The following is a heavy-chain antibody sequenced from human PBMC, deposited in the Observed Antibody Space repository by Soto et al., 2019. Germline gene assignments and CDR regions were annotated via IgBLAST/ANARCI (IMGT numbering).Heavy chain of an antibody. CDR2: IYYSGST. Sequence: LSLTCTVSGGSISSYYWSWIRQPPGKGLEWIGYIYYSGSTNYNPSLKSRVTISVDTSKNQFSLKLSSVTAADTAVYYCARENWRGGNYYGMDVWGQGTTVTVSS. J-gene: IGHJ6*02. D-gene: IGHD1-1*01. CDR1: GGSISSYY. V-gene: IGHV4-59*01. CDR3: ARENWRGGNYYGMDV.